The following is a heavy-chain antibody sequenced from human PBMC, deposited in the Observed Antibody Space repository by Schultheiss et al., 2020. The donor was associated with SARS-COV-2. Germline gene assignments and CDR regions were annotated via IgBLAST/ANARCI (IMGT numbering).Heavy chain of an antibody. CDR1: GFTFSSYG. D-gene: IGHD3-3*01. CDR3: AAGHYDLCMDV. J-gene: IGHJ6*02. V-gene: IGHV3-30*03. Sequence: GGSLRLSCAASGFTFSSYGMHWVRQAPGKGLEWVAVISYDGSNKYYADSVKGRFTISRDNSKNTLYLQMNSLRAEDTAVYYCAAGHYDLCMDVWGQGTTVTVSS. CDR2: ISYDGSNK.